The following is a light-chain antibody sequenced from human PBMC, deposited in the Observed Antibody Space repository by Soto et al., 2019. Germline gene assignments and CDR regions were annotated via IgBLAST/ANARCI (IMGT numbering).Light chain of an antibody. CDR1: QDVSRS. J-gene: IGKJ4*01. CDR2: AAS. CDR3: QQLWTYPLT. Sequence: DTQLTQSPSFLSASVGDRVTITCRASQDVSRSLGWYQQKPGKAPKLLISAASTLHSGVPSRFSGSGSGTDFTLTISSLQPEDFATYYCQQLWTYPLTFGGGTKVEI. V-gene: IGKV1-9*01.